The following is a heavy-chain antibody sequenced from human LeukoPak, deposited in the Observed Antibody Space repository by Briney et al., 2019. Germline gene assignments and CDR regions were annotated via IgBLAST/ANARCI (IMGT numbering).Heavy chain of an antibody. CDR1: GGSISSYY. J-gene: IGHJ2*01. CDR2: IHTSEST. V-gene: IGHV4-4*07. D-gene: IGHD3-3*01. Sequence: PSETLSLTCTVSGGSISSYYWSWIRQPAGKGLEWIGHIHTSESTNYNPSLKSRLTMSVGTPKNQFSLKVSSVTAADTAVYYCARWSGLYWYFDLWGRGTLVTVSS. CDR3: ARWSGLYWYFDL.